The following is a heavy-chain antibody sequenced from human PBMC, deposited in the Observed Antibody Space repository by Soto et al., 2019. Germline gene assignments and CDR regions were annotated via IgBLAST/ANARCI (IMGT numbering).Heavy chain of an antibody. J-gene: IGHJ4*02. CDR1: GGSISSYY. CDR2: IYYSGST. Sequence: SETLSLTCTVSGGSISSYYWSWIRQPPGKGLEWIGYIYYSGSTNYNPSLKSRVTISVDTSKNQFSLKLSSVTAADTAVYYCARAGYYDSSGYFDYWGQGTLVTVSS. V-gene: IGHV4-59*01. CDR3: ARAGYYDSSGYFDY. D-gene: IGHD3-22*01.